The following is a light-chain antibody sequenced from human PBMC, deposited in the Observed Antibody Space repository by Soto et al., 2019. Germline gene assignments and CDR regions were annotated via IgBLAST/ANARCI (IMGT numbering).Light chain of an antibody. CDR1: QSIKSSS. Sequence: EIVLTQSPGTLSLSPGERATLSCRASQSIKSSSLAWYQQRPGQAPRLLIYGASSRATGIPDKFSGSGSGTDFTLTISRLEPEDFAVYYCQQRSNWPPTFGPGTKVDIK. CDR2: GAS. V-gene: IGKV3D-20*02. CDR3: QQRSNWPPT. J-gene: IGKJ3*01.